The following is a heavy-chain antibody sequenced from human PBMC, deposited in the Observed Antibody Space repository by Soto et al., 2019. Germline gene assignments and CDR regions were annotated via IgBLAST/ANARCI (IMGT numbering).Heavy chain of an antibody. CDR3: ARHTPAISISDH. Sequence: AETLSLTCTVSGGSXSRSSYYWGWIRQPPGKGLEWIGSIYYSGSTYYNPSLKSRVTISVDTSKNQFSLKLSSVTAADTAVYYCARHTPAISISDHWGQGTLVTVSS. CDR1: GGSXSRSSYY. D-gene: IGHD2-15*01. J-gene: IGHJ4*02. V-gene: IGHV4-39*01. CDR2: IYYSGST.